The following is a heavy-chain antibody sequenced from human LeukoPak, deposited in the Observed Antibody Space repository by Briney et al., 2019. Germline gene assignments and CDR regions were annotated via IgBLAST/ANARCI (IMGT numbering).Heavy chain of an antibody. J-gene: IGHJ4*02. Sequence: PGGSLRLSCAAAGFIFRSCWMSWVRQAPGKGLEWVANIKEDGSEKYYVDSVKGRFTISRDNAENALYLQMNSLRAEDTAVYYCARVAWPHYFDYWGQGTLVTVSS. CDR3: ARVAWPHYFDY. CDR2: IKEDGSEK. V-gene: IGHV3-7*01. CDR1: GFIFRSCW. D-gene: IGHD2-21*01.